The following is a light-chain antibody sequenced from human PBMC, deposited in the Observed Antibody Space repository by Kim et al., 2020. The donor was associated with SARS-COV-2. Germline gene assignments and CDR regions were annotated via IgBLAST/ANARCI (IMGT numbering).Light chain of an antibody. J-gene: IGLJ7*01. CDR3: TSYAASNFRL. V-gene: IGLV2-8*01. CDR2: EVF. Sequence: QSALTQPPSASGSPGQSVTISCTGTSNDVGGYDFVSWYQQHPGEAPKLIIYEVFKRPSGVPDRFSGSKSGNTASLTVSGLQAEDEADYYCTSYAASNFRLCGGGTQLT. CDR1: SNDVGGYDF.